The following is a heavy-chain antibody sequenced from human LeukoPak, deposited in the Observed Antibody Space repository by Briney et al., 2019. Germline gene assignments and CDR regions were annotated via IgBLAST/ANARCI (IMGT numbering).Heavy chain of an antibody. D-gene: IGHD5-18*01. Sequence: GGSLRLSCAASGFTVSSNYMSWVRQAPGKGLEWVSVIYSGGSTYYADSVKGRFTISRDNSKSTLSLQMNSLRAEDAAIYYCAKGRTGFSYGYGIDYWGQGTLVTVSS. CDR2: IYSGGST. V-gene: IGHV3-66*01. CDR3: AKGRTGFSYGYGIDY. J-gene: IGHJ4*02. CDR1: GFTVSSNY.